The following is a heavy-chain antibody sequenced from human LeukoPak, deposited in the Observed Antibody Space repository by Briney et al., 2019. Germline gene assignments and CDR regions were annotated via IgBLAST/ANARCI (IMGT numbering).Heavy chain of an antibody. CDR3: GRAGPVTKDHFMDV. D-gene: IGHD2-2*01. J-gene: IGHJ6*03. CDR1: GFIFGDYA. CDR2: IDWKSHGI. Sequence: PGGSLRLSCAASGFIFGDYAMHWVRQAPGKGLEWVSGIDWKSHGIGYGDSVRGRFTVSRDNAKNSLFLQMNSLSAEDTAVYYCGRAGPVTKDHFMDVWGKGTTVTVSS. V-gene: IGHV3-9*01.